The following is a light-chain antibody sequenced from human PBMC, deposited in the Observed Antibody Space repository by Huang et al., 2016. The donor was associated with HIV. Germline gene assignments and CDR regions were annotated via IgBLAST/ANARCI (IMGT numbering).Light chain of an antibody. V-gene: IGKV2-28*01. J-gene: IGKJ4*01. CDR2: LVS. CDR1: QSLLHNNGYIY. Sequence: DIVMTQSPVSLSVTPGESASISCKSSQSLLHNNGYIYLDWYLQKPGQSPQLLFYLVSYRASGVPDRFRASGSGTDFTLTISRVETEDVGTYYCMQALQAPRLTFGGGTKVEIK. CDR3: MQALQAPRLT.